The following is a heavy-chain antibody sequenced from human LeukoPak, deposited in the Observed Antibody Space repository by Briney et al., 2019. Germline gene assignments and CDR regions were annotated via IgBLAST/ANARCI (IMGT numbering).Heavy chain of an antibody. D-gene: IGHD4/OR15-4a*01. J-gene: IGHJ4*02. Sequence: GGSVRLSCAASGFTFSSYSMNWVRQAPGMGLEWVSSISSSTYIYYADSVKGRFTISRDNTKNSLYLQMNSLRAEDTAVYYCARFQGAHYWGQGTLVTVSS. V-gene: IGHV3-21*01. CDR2: ISSSTYI. CDR1: GFTFSSYS. CDR3: ARFQGAHY.